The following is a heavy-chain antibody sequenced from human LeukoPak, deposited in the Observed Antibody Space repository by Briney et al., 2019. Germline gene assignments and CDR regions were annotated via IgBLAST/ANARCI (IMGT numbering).Heavy chain of an antibody. D-gene: IGHD2-21*02. Sequence: SVKVSCKASGGTFSSYAISWVRQAPGQGLEWMGGIIPIFGTANYAQKFQGRLTMTTDTSPSTAYMELRSLSSDDTAVYYCARRGRIVMVTAIPKDDAFDIWGQGTMVTVSS. CDR1: GGTFSSYA. J-gene: IGHJ3*02. CDR2: IIPIFGTA. V-gene: IGHV1-69*05. CDR3: ARRGRIVMVTAIPKDDAFDI.